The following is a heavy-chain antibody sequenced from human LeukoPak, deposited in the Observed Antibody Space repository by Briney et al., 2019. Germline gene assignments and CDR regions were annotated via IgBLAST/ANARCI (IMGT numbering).Heavy chain of an antibody. D-gene: IGHD2-2*01. J-gene: IGHJ5*02. Sequence: VESLKISCKGSGYSFTSYWIGWVRQMPGKGLEWMGIIYPGDSDTRYSPSFQGQVTISADKSISTAYLQWSSLKASDTAMYYCARRQVALRYCSSTSCYASTSDWFDPWGQGTLVTVSS. V-gene: IGHV5-51*01. CDR3: ARRQVALRYCSSTSCYASTSDWFDP. CDR1: GYSFTSYW. CDR2: IYPGDSDT.